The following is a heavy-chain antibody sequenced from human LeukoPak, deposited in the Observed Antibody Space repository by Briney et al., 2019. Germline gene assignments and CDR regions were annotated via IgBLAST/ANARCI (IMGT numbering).Heavy chain of an antibody. J-gene: IGHJ4*02. CDR2: MNPNSAAT. V-gene: IGHV1-2*02. D-gene: IGHD4-23*01. CDR1: GLSFIGFH. CDR3: AREATGGNFDY. Sequence: ASVTVSCKASGLSFIGFHIHWVRQAPGQGLEWMGCMNPNSAATQYAQNFQGRVTMTGDTSISTAYMELIRLTSDDTAVYYCAREATGGNFDYWGQGTLVTVSS.